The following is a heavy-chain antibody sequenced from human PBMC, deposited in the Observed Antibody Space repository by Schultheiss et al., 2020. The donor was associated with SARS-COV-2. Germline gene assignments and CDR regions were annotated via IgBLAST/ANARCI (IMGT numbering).Heavy chain of an antibody. D-gene: IGHD6-6*01. CDR2: IKSKTDGGTT. CDR3: TTDAEYSSSSVIDY. V-gene: IGHV3-15*01. J-gene: IGHJ4*02. CDR1: GFTVSSNY. Sequence: GESLKISCAASGFTVSSNYMSWVRQAPGKGLEWVGRIKSKTDGGTTDYAAPVKGRFTISRDDSKNTLYLQMNSLKTEDTAVYYCTTDAEYSSSSVIDYWGQGALVTVSS.